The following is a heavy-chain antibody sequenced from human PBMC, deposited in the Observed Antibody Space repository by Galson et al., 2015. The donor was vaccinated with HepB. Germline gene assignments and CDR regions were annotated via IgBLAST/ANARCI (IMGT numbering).Heavy chain of an antibody. CDR3: ARGTPYNFDTSGYFPLYYLDY. CDR2: IYGGGST. CDR1: GFTFSNYW. J-gene: IGHJ4*02. D-gene: IGHD3-22*01. V-gene: IGHV3-66*02. Sequence: SLRLSCAASGFTFSNYWMSWVRQAPGKGLEWVSVIYGGGSTYYADSVKGRFSISRDNSKNTLSLQMSSLRAEDTAVYYCARGTPYNFDTSGYFPLYYLDYWGQGTLVTVSS.